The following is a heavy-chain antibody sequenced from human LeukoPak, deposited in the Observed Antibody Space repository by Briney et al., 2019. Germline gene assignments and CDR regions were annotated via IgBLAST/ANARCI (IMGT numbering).Heavy chain of an antibody. V-gene: IGHV1-2*02. CDR1: GYTFTGYY. J-gene: IGHJ4*02. CDR3: ARVQYDFWSGSYYFDY. D-gene: IGHD3-3*01. CDR2: INPNSDGT. Sequence: ASVKVSCKASGYTFTGYYMHWVRQAPGQGPEWMGWINPNSDGTNYAQKFQGRVTMTRDTSISTAYMELSRLRSDDTAVYYCARVQYDFWSGSYYFDYWGQGTLVTVSS.